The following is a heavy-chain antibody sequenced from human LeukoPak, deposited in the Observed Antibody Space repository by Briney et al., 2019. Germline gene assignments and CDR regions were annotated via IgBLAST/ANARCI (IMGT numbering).Heavy chain of an antibody. Sequence: PGGSLRLSFAASGFTFSSYAIGWGRQAPGKGLEWDSAISGSGGSTYYAKSVKGRFTISRDNSKNTLYLQMNSLRAEDTAVYYCAKAPADIVVVPANFLYFDLWGRGTLVTVSS. V-gene: IGHV3-23*01. J-gene: IGHJ2*01. CDR3: AKAPADIVVVPANFLYFDL. CDR2: ISGSGGST. CDR1: GFTFSSYA. D-gene: IGHD2-2*01.